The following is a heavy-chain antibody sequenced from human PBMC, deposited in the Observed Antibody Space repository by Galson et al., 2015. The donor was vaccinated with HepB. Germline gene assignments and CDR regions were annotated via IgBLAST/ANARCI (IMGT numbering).Heavy chain of an antibody. J-gene: IGHJ4*02. D-gene: IGHD6-19*01. CDR3: ARDLGWGAVAGTPHFDY. V-gene: IGHV1-18*01. CDR1: GYTFISYG. CDR2: ISAYNGNT. Sequence: SVKVSCKASGYTFISYGISWVRQAPGQGLEWMGWISAYNGNTNSAQKLQDRVTMTTDTSTGTAYMELRSLRSDDTAVYYCARDLGWGAVAGTPHFDYWGQGTLVTVSS.